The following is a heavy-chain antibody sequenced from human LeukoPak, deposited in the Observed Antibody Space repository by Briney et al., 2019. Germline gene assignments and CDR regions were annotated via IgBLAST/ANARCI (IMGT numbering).Heavy chain of an antibody. V-gene: IGHV3-33*01. CDR3: ARDGLGSGYDPNYYYYGMDV. CDR2: IWYDGSNK. Sequence: PGGSLRLSCAASGFTFSSYGMHWVRQAPGKGLEGVAVIWYDGSNKYYADSVKGRFTISRDNSKNTLYLQMNSLRAEDTAVYYCARDGLGSGYDPNYYYYGMDVWGQGTTVTVSS. CDR1: GFTFSSYG. D-gene: IGHD5-12*01. J-gene: IGHJ6*02.